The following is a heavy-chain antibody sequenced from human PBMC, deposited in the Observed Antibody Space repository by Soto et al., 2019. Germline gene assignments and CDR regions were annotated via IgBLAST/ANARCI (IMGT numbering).Heavy chain of an antibody. J-gene: IGHJ6*02. CDR3: ARGNPFNYAGFDL. CDR2: MNAKSGDT. Sequence: ASVKVSCKASGYTFSDFDINWLRQAAGQGPEWMGWMNAKSGDTFSAQRLQGKFNMTWDTSLSTAYMEVGSLTSDDAAIYYCARGNPFNYAGFDLWGQGTTVTVSS. D-gene: IGHD3-16*01. CDR1: GYTFSDFD. V-gene: IGHV1-8*01.